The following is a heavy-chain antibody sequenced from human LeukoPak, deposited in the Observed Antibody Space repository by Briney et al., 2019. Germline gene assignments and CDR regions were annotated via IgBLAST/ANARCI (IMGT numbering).Heavy chain of an antibody. CDR3: ARGYSHGSAAFDY. V-gene: IGHV3-23*01. D-gene: IGHD5-18*01. CDR1: GFIFSNYA. CDR2: ISGGGAAT. J-gene: IGHJ4*02. Sequence: GGSLRLSCAASGFIFSNYAMTWVRQAPGKGLEWVSVISGGGAATYYADSVKGRFTISRDNSKNTLYLQMSSLRAEDTAVYYCARGYSHGSAAFDYWGQGTLVTVSS.